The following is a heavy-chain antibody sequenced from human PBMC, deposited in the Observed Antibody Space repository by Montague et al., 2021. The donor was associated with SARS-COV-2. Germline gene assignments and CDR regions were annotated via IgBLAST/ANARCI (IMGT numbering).Heavy chain of an antibody. D-gene: IGHD4/OR15-4a*01. CDR1: GGPISSSNW. V-gene: IGHV4-4*02. Sequence: SETLSLTCAVSGGPISSSNWWIGEIHHSGSTNYNPSFKSRVTMSVDRSKNHFSLRLSSVTAADTATYYCARRGYGGWTGYYFDYWGQGTLVTVSS. CDR2: IHHSGST. J-gene: IGHJ4*02. CDR3: ARRGYGGWTGYYFDY.